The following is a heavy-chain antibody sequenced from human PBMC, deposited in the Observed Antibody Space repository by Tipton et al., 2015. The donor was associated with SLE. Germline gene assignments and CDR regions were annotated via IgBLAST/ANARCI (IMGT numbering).Heavy chain of an antibody. CDR3: AREGSSGYSYGGRLDAFDI. Sequence: TLSLTCTVSGGSISSSSYYWGWIRQPPGKGLEWIGSIYYSGSTYYNPSLKSRVTISVDTSKNQFSLKLSSVTAADTAVYYCAREGSSGYSYGGRLDAFDIWGQGTMVTVSS. V-gene: IGHV4-39*07. CDR1: GGSISSSSYY. D-gene: IGHD5-18*01. J-gene: IGHJ3*02. CDR2: IYYSGST.